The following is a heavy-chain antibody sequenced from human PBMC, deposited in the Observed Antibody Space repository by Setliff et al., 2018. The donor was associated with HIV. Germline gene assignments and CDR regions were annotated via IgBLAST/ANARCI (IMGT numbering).Heavy chain of an antibody. CDR2: IYNSGIP. D-gene: IGHD2-15*01. CDR1: GVSISNYY. J-gene: IGHJ5*02. V-gene: IGHV4-4*08. CDR3: ARVSRLHPFDP. Sequence: SETLSLTCEVSGVSISNYYWSWIRQPPGKGLEWIGYIYNSGIPTYNPSLEGRITMSVDRSKNQFSLRLTSVTAADTAMYYCARVSRLHPFDPWGQGTLVTVSS.